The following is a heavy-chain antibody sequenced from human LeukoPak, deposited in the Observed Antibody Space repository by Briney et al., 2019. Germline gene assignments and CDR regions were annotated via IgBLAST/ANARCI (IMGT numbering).Heavy chain of an antibody. CDR3: ASHGNWRFDH. V-gene: IGHV3-21*01. D-gene: IGHD1-20*01. CDR2: ISSSSSYI. CDR1: GFTFSSYS. Sequence: GGSLRLSCAASGFTFSSYSMNWVRQAPGKGLEWVSSISSSSSYIYYADSVKGRFTISRDNAQNSLYLQMNSLRAEDTAVYYCASHGNWRFDHWGQGTLVTVSS. J-gene: IGHJ4*02.